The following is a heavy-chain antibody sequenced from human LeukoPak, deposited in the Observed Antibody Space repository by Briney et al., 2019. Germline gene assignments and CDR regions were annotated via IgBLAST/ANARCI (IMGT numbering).Heavy chain of an antibody. CDR3: ATHARGSRRAFDI. Sequence: PSETLSLTCTVSGGSISSSTHYWGWIRQPPGKGLECIGSIYYSGSTYYDPSLKSRVTISVDTSKNQFSLKLSSVTAADTAVYYCATHARGSRRAFDIWGQGTMVTVSS. D-gene: IGHD2-2*01. CDR1: GGSISSSTHY. CDR2: IYYSGST. V-gene: IGHV4-39*07. J-gene: IGHJ3*02.